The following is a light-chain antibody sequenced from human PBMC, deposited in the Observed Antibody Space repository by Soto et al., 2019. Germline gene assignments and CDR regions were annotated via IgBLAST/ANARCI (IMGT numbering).Light chain of an antibody. CDR2: GAS. CDR1: QSVSSTY. V-gene: IGKV3-20*01. Sequence: ENVLTQSPGTLSLSPGDRATLSCRASQSVSSTYLAWFQQKPGQAPRLLIYGASSRDTGIPERFSGSGSGTDFTLTINRLEPEDFAVYYCQQYGSSPRTLGQGTRVEIK. CDR3: QQYGSSPRT. J-gene: IGKJ1*01.